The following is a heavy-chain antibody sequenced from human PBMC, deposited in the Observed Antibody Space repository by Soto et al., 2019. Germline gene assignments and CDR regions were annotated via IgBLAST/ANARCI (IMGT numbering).Heavy chain of an antibody. D-gene: IGHD3-3*01. CDR1: GYTFTSYG. CDR3: ARARAYYDFWSGYYYPPSYYYYGMDV. Sequence: GASVKVSCKASGYTFTSYGISWVRQAPGQGLEWMGWISAYNGNTNYAQKLQGRVTMTIDTSTSTAYMELRSLRSDDTAVYYCARARAYYDFWSGYYYPPSYYYYGMDVWGQGTTVTVSS. J-gene: IGHJ6*02. CDR2: ISAYNGNT. V-gene: IGHV1-18*01.